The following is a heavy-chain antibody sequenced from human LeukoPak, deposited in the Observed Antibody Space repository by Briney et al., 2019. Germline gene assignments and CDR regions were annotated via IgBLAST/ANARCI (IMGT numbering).Heavy chain of an antibody. V-gene: IGHV4-39*07. CDR2: IYYSGST. CDR3: ARTYYYGSTRAFDI. Sequence: SETLSLTCTVSGGSISSSSYYWGWIRQPPGKGLECIGSIYYSGSTYYNPSLKSRVTISVDTSKNQFSLKLSSVTAADTAVYYCARTYYYGSTRAFDIWGQGTMVTVSS. CDR1: GGSISSSSYY. J-gene: IGHJ3*02. D-gene: IGHD3-10*01.